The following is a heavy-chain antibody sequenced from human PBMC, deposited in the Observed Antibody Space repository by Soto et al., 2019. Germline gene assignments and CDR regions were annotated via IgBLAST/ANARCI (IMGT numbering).Heavy chain of an antibody. CDR3: ARAKYYYGSGSSAVLDY. V-gene: IGHV3-72*01. Sequence: GGSLRLSCAASGFTFSDHYMDWVRQAPGKGLEWVGRTRNKANSYTTEYAASVKGRFTISRDDSKNSLYLQMNSLKTEDTAVYYCARAKYYYGSGSSAVLDYWGQGTLVTVSS. CDR2: TRNKANSYTT. D-gene: IGHD3-10*01. J-gene: IGHJ4*02. CDR1: GFTFSDHY.